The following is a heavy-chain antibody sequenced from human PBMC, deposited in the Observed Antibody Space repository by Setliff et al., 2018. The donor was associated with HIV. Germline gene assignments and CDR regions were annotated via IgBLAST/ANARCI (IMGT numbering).Heavy chain of an antibody. D-gene: IGHD5-12*01. Sequence: PSETLSLTCTVSGDSISSHYWSWIRQPPGKGLEWIGSIYSSGSPSYNPSLSSRLTISVDTSKNQVSLRLSSVTAADTAVYYCARSRGTQQEEYYFDYWGPGTLVTVSS. V-gene: IGHV4-4*08. J-gene: IGHJ4*02. CDR1: GDSISSHY. CDR3: ARSRGTQQEEYYFDY. CDR2: IYSSGSP.